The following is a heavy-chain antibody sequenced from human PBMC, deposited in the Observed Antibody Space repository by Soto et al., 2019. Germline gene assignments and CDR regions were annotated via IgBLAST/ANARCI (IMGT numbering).Heavy chain of an antibody. CDR3: ASDRVTWIRVWYFDL. J-gene: IGHJ2*01. CDR1: GFTFSSYW. Sequence: EVQLVESGGGLVQPGGSLRLSCAASGFTFSSYWMHWVRQAPGKGLVWVSRINSDGSSTSYADSVKGRFTISRDNAKNTLYLQMNSLRAEDTAVYYCASDRVTWIRVWYFDLWGRGTLVTVSS. V-gene: IGHV3-74*01. CDR2: INSDGSST. D-gene: IGHD5-18*01.